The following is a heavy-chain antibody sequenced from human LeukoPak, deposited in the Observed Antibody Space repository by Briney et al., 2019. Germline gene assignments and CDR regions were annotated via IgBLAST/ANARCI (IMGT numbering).Heavy chain of an antibody. Sequence: GASVKVSCKASGYTFTGYYMHWVRQAPGQGLEWMGWINPNSGDTNYAQKFQGRVTMTRDTSISTAYMELSRLRSDDTAVYYCARDPKTPYYDSSGPLDYWGQGTLVTVSS. D-gene: IGHD3-22*01. J-gene: IGHJ4*02. CDR1: GYTFTGYY. V-gene: IGHV1-2*02. CDR2: INPNSGDT. CDR3: ARDPKTPYYDSSGPLDY.